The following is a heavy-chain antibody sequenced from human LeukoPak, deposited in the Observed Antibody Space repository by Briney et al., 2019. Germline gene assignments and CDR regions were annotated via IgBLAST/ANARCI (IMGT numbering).Heavy chain of an antibody. J-gene: IGHJ6*02. CDR1: GFTFSGYD. CDR3: ARLRYYGMDV. CDR2: TSSSSTI. V-gene: IGHV3-69-1*01. Sequence: GGSLRLSCAASGFTFSGYDMSWVRKAPGKGLEWVSYTSSSSTIYYADSVKSRFTISRDNAKNSLYLQMNSLRAEDTAVYYCARLRYYGMDVWGQGTTVTVSS.